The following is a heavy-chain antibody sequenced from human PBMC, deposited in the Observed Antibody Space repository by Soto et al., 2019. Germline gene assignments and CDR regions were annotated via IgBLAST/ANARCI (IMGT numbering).Heavy chain of an antibody. Sequence: EVQLLESGGGLVQPGGSLRLSCAASGFTFNSYAMSWVRQAPGKGLEWVSSISNSGGSTYYAGSVKGRFTISRDNSKNTQHLQMNSQTAEDTAVYYCAKDSGGDSSVGSCPNCDYWGQGSLVTVSS. CDR2: ISNSGGST. J-gene: IGHJ4*02. CDR3: AKDSGGDSSVGSCPNCDY. D-gene: IGHD2-15*01. CDR1: GFTFNSYA. V-gene: IGHV3-23*01.